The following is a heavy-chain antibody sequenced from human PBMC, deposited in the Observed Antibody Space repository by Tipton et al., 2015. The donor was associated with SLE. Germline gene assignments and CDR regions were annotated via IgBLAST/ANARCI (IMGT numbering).Heavy chain of an antibody. Sequence: LRLSCTVSGGSISSNGYYWSWIRQHPGKGLEWIGYIYYSGSTYYNPSLKSRVAISVDSFENQFSLKLSSVTAADTAMYYCARVGLGSGDGFDIWGQGTVVTVSS. CDR3: ARVGLGSGDGFDI. V-gene: IGHV4-31*02. CDR1: GGSISSNGYY. D-gene: IGHD7-27*01. CDR2: IYYSGST. J-gene: IGHJ3*02.